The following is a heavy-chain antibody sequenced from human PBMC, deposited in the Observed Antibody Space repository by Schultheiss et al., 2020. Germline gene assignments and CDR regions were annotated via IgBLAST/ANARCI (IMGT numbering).Heavy chain of an antibody. V-gene: IGHV3-74*01. D-gene: IGHD3-22*01. Sequence: GGSLRLSCAATGFTFSSQWMNWVRQAPGKGLVWVSRISPDGSDTGHADSVRGRFTTSRDNAKNMLYLEMNSLRDDDTAVYYCARISGITWIVEDDAVDIWGQGTRVTVS. CDR1: GFTFSSQW. CDR3: ARISGITWIVEDDAVDI. CDR2: ISPDGSDT. J-gene: IGHJ3*02.